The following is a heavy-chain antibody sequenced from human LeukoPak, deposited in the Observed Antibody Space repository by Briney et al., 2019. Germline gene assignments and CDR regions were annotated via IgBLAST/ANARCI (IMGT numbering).Heavy chain of an antibody. V-gene: IGHV4-34*01. J-gene: IGHJ6*02. CDR1: GGSFSGYD. CDR2: INHSGST. CDR3: ARDKVLRYYAGMDV. D-gene: IGHD3-9*01. Sequence: SETLSLTCAVYGGSFSGYDWSWIRQPPGKGLEWIGGINHSGSTNYNPSLKSRVTISVDTSKNQFSLKLSSVTAADTAVYYCARDKVLRYYAGMDVWGQGTTVTVSS.